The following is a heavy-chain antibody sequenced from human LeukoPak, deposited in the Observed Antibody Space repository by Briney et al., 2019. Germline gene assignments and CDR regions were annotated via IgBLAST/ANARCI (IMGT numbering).Heavy chain of an antibody. J-gene: IGHJ5*02. CDR2: VYYSGNS. CDR3: ARIRGSGSYYSDSWFDP. D-gene: IGHD3-10*01. CDR1: GGSISGYS. V-gene: IGHV4-59*12. Sequence: PSETLSLTCTVSGGSISGYSWTWIRQPPGKGLEWIGYVYYSGNSNYNPSLKSRVTISVDTSRNQFSLNLSSVTAADTAVYYCARIRGSGSYYSDSWFDPWGQGTLVTVSS.